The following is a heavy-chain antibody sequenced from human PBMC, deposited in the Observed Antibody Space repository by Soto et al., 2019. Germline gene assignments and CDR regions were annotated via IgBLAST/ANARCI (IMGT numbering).Heavy chain of an antibody. CDR2: IIPILGIA. D-gene: IGHD3-22*01. J-gene: IGHJ4*02. CDR1: GGTFSSYT. Sequence: QVQLVQSGAEVKKPGSSVKVSCKASGGTFSSYTISWVRQAPGQGLEWMGRIIPILGIANYAQKFQGRVTITADKSTSTAYMELSSLRSEDTAVYYCARALPNYYDSSANYSPFDYWGQGTLVTVSS. V-gene: IGHV1-69*02. CDR3: ARALPNYYDSSANYSPFDY.